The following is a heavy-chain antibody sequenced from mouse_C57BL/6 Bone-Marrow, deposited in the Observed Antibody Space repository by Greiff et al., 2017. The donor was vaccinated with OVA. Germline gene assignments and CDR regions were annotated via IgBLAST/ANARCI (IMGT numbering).Heavy chain of an antibody. CDR1: GYTFTGYW. V-gene: IGHV1-9*01. CDR3: ARNHYGSSPYYAMDY. CDR2: IVPGSGGT. J-gene: IGHJ4*01. D-gene: IGHD1-1*01. Sequence: QVQLKQSGAELMKPGASVTLSCKATGYTFTGYWIEWVKQRPGHGLEWIGEIVPGSGGTNYNEKFKGKATFTADTSSNTAYMQLSSLTTEYSAIYYCARNHYGSSPYYAMDYWGQGTSVTVSS.